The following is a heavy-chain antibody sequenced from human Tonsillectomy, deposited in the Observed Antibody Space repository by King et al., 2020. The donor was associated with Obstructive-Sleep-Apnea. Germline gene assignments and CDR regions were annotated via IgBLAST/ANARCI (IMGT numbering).Heavy chain of an antibody. J-gene: IGHJ6*02. D-gene: IGHD4-17*01. V-gene: IGHV5-51*01. CDR3: ARHSSDGDSEYYYYYYGMDV. CDR2: IYPGDSDT. Sequence: EVQLVESGAEVKKPGESLKISCKGFGYSFTNYWIGWVRQMPGKGLEWMGIIYPGDSDTRYSPSFQGQVTISADKSISTAYLQWSSLKASDTAMYYCARHSSDGDSEYYYYYYGMDVWGQGTTVTVSS. CDR1: GYSFTNYW.